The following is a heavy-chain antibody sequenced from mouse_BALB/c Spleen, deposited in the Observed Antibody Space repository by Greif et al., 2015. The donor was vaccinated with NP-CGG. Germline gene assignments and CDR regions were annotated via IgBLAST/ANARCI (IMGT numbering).Heavy chain of an antibody. J-gene: IGHJ2*01. V-gene: IGHV2-2*02. D-gene: IGHD1-2*01. CDR3: GRDYYGYVGC. Sequence: VQLQQSGPGLVQPSQSLSITCTVSGFSFTSYGVHWVRQSPGKGLEWLGVIWSGGITDYNAAFISRLSISKDNSKSQVFFKMNRLQANDTAIYYCGRDYYGYVGCWGQGTTLTVSS. CDR1: GFSFTSYG. CDR2: IWSGGIT.